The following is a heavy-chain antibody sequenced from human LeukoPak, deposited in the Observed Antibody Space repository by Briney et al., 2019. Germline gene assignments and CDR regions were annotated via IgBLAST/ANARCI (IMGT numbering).Heavy chain of an antibody. V-gene: IGHV1-2*02. CDR1: GYTFTGYY. Sequence: ASVTVSCTASGYTFTGYYMHWVRQAPGQGLEWMGWINPNSGGTNYAQKFQGRVTMTRDTSISTAYMELSRLRSDDTAVYYCARDQDSSSLNFQHWGQGTLVTVSS. CDR2: INPNSGGT. J-gene: IGHJ1*01. D-gene: IGHD6-6*01. CDR3: ARDQDSSSLNFQH.